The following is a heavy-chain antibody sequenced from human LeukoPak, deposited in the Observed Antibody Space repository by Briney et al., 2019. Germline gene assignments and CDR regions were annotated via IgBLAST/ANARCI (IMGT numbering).Heavy chain of an antibody. CDR3: VKARGVAAGTLSFDY. J-gene: IGHJ4*02. D-gene: IGHD6-13*01. CDR1: GFTFSTFA. V-gene: IGHV3-64D*09. Sequence: PGGSLRLSCSASGFTFSTFAMHWVRQTPGKRLEFVAAITTDGSATYYPDSVKGRFTMSRDNSRNTLYLQMSSLRSEDTALYYCVKARGVAAGTLSFDYWGQGRLVTASS. CDR2: ITTDGSAT.